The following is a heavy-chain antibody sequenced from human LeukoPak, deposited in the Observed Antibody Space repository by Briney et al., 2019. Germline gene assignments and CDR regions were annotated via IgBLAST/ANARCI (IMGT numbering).Heavy chain of an antibody. Sequence: SETLSLTCTVSGDSINSLDLWSWVRQPPGQGLEWIGYIYYSGSTYYNPSLKSRVTISVDTSKNEFSLKLSSVTAADTAVYYCARVSGDHEYWGQGTLVTVSS. D-gene: IGHD4-17*01. CDR1: GDSINSLDL. J-gene: IGHJ4*02. CDR3: ARVSGDHEY. V-gene: IGHV4-31*03. CDR2: IYYSGST.